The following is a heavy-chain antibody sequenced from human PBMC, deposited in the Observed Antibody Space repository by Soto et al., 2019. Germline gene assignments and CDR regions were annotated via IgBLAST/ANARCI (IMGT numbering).Heavy chain of an antibody. CDR2: ISHDGRVT. V-gene: IGHV3-30*04. D-gene: IGHD2-21*02. J-gene: IGHJ4*02. CDR1: GFTFNSLS. Sequence: QVQLVESGGAMVQPGTYLRLSCAASGFTFNSLSLHWVRQRPDKGLEWVAVISHDGRVTFYADFVKGRFTVSRDNSKNAIYLQVNSLRAEDTAVYYCAREPYGDSQYFDYWGQGTLVTVSS. CDR3: AREPYGDSQYFDY.